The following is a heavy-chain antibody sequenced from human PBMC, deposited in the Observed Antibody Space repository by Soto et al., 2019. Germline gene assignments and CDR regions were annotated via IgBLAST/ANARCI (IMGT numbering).Heavy chain of an antibody. Sequence: SETLSLTCTVSGGSVTNSSYYWGWIRQSPGKGLEWIGSVYYRGRSYSKSSVKSRVTISVDTSKNRFSLSLNSVTASDTAVYFCVSQRTTVPTQAYFDYWGPGALITVSS. CDR1: GGSVTNSSYY. CDR3: VSQRTTVPTQAYFDY. V-gene: IGHV4-39*01. CDR2: VYYRGRS. J-gene: IGHJ4*02. D-gene: IGHD4-17*01.